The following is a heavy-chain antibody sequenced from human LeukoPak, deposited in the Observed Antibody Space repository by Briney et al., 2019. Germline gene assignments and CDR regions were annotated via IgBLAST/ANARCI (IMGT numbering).Heavy chain of an antibody. D-gene: IGHD1-26*01. Sequence: ASVKVSCKASGGTFSSYAISWVRQAPGQGLEWMGGIIPIFGTANYAQKFQGRVTITADESTSTAYMELSSLRSEDTTVYYWARGEGGATNIFRYGGRGTLVTVSS. CDR1: GGTFSSYA. CDR2: IIPIFGTA. V-gene: IGHV1-69*13. J-gene: IGHJ4*02. CDR3: ARGEGGATNIFRY.